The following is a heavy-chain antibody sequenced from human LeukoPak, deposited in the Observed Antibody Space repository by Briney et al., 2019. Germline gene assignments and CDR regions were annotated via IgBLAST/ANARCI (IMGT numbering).Heavy chain of an antibody. V-gene: IGHV3-74*01. J-gene: IGHJ4*02. D-gene: IGHD3-16*02. CDR2: INSDGSST. Sequence: GGSLRLSCAASGFTFSSYWMHWVRQAPGKGLVWVSRINSDGSSTSYADSVKGRFTISRDNAKNTLYLQMNSLRAEDTAVYYCAKDYVPYDYVWGSYRYGYFDYWGQGTLVTVSS. CDR3: AKDYVPYDYVWGSYRYGYFDY. CDR1: GFTFSSYW.